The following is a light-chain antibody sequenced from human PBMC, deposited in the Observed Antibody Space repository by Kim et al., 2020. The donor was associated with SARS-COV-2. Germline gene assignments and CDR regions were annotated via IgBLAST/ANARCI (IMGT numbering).Light chain of an antibody. V-gene: IGLV6-57*03. CDR2: KDD. J-gene: IGLJ2*01. CDR3: QTYNSDNVV. Sequence: GQTVTISCPRGRGSRDEAYGQWYQQRPGGVPTTVVYKDDQRPSGVSDRFSGSSDNSSNTASRTISGLRTEDEADNYCQTYNSDNVVFGGGTQLTVL. CDR1: RGSRDEAY.